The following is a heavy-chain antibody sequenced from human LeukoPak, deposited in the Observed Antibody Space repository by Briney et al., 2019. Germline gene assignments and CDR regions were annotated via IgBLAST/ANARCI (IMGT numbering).Heavy chain of an antibody. CDR3: ARDRDGSGSPFDY. Sequence: SQTLSLTCTVSGGSISSGSYYWSWIRQPAGKGLEWIGRIYTSGSTNYNPSLKGRVTISVDTSKNQFSLKLSSVTAADTAVYYCARDRDGSGSPFDYWGQGTLVTVSS. J-gene: IGHJ4*02. V-gene: IGHV4-61*02. CDR1: GGSISSGSYY. D-gene: IGHD3-10*01. CDR2: IYTSGST.